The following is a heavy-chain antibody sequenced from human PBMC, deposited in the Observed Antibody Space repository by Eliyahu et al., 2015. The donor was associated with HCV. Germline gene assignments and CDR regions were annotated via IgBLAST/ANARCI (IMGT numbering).Heavy chain of an antibody. V-gene: IGHV4-34*01. CDR3: ARVFVTTPVPALDY. D-gene: IGHD4-11*01. J-gene: IGHJ4*02. CDR1: GGSFSGYY. CDR2: INHRGST. Sequence: QVQLQQWGAGLLKPSETLSLTCAVYGGSFSGYYRSWIRQPPGKGLEWIGEINHRGSTNYNPSLKSRVTISVDTSKNQFSLKLSSVTAADTAVYYCARVFVTTPVPALDYWGQGTLVTVSS.